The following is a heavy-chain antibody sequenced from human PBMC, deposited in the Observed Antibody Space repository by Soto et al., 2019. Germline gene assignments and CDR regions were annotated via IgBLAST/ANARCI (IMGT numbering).Heavy chain of an antibody. CDR1: GFTFDDYG. J-gene: IGHJ3*02. CDR2: INWNGGST. CDR3: ARDHSEADAFDI. Sequence: LRLSCAASGFTFDDYGMSWVRQAPGKGLEWVSGINWNGGSTGYADSVKGRFTISRDNAKNSLYLQMNSLRAEDTALYYCARDHSEADAFDIWGQGTMVTVSS. D-gene: IGHD1-26*01. V-gene: IGHV3-20*04.